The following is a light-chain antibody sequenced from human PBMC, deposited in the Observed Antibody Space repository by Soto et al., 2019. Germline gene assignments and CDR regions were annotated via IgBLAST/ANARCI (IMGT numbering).Light chain of an antibody. CDR3: QQLNSFHIP. CDR1: QGIANV. J-gene: IGKJ3*01. V-gene: IGKV1-13*02. CDR2: GAS. Sequence: AIQLTQSPSSLSASVGDRVTISCRASQGIANVLAWYQQKPGKAPQILIYGASTFESGVPSRFSGSGSGTDFTLTISSLQPEDVATYYCQQLNSFHIPFGHGTKVDIK.